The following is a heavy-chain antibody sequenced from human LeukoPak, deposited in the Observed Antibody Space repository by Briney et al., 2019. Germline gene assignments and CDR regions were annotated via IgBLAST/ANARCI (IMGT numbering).Heavy chain of an antibody. CDR2: INPSGGST. J-gene: IGHJ5*02. V-gene: IGHV1-46*01. D-gene: IGHD2-15*01. CDR1: GYTFTSYD. CDR3: ARVGGYCSGGSCYGYWFDP. Sequence: ASVKVSCKASGYTFTSYDINWVRQAPGQGLEWMGIINPSGGSTSYAQKFQGRVTMTRDTSTSTVYMELSSLRSEDTAVYYCARVGGYCSGGSCYGYWFDPWGQGTLVTVSS.